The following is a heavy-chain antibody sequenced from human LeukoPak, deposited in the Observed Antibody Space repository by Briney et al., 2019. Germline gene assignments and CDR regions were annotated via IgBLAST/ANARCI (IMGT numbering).Heavy chain of an antibody. V-gene: IGHV1-18*01. D-gene: IGHD1-26*01. CDR3: ARRIVGATTTFSPIPRSDWFDP. J-gene: IGHJ5*02. Sequence: ASVKVSCRTSGYIFTKYGVSWVRPAPGQGLEWMGWISAYNGNTNYAQKLQGRVTMTTDTSTSTAYMELRSLRSDDTAVYYCARRIVGATTTFSPIPRSDWFDPWGQGTLVTVSS. CDR1: GYIFTKYG. CDR2: ISAYNGNT.